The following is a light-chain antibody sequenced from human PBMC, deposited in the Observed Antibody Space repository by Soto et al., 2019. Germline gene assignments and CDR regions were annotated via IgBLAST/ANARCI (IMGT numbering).Light chain of an antibody. Sequence: QSVLTQPASVSGSPGQSITLSCTGTSSDVGAYNYVSWYQQHPGKAPKLMIYDVSNRPSGVSNRFSGSKSRNTASLTISGLQAEDEADYYCSSYTSSSTLVFGGGTKVTVL. V-gene: IGLV2-14*01. CDR2: DVS. J-gene: IGLJ2*01. CDR1: SSDVGAYNY. CDR3: SSYTSSSTLV.